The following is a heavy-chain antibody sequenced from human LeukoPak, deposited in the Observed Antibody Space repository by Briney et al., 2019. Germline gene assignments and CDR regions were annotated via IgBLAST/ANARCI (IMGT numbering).Heavy chain of an antibody. CDR2: ISAYNGNT. D-gene: IGHD2-21*02. CDR3: ARDQGYCGGDCYSHIHDY. CDR1: GYTFTSYG. V-gene: IGHV1-18*01. Sequence: ASVKVSCKASGYTFTSYGISWVRQAPGQGLEWMGWISAYNGNTNYAQKLQGRVTMTTDTSTSTAYMELRSLRSDDTAVYYCARDQGYCGGDCYSHIHDYWGQGTLVTVSS. J-gene: IGHJ4*02.